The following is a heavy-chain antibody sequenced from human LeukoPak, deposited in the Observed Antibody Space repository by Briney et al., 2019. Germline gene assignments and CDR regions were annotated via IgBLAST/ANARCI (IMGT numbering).Heavy chain of an antibody. D-gene: IGHD3-10*01. CDR1: GGTFSSYA. CDR3: ARVFRGGSHWHFDL. CDR2: IIPIFGTA. Sequence: SVKVSCKASGGTFSSYAISWVRQAPGQGLEWMGGIIPIFGTANYAQKFQGRVTITTDESTSAAYMELSSLRSEDTAVYYCARVFRGGSHWHFDLWGRGTLVTVSS. J-gene: IGHJ2*01. V-gene: IGHV1-69*05.